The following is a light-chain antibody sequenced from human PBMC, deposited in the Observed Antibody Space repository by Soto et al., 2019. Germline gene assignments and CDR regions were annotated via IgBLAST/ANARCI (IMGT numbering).Light chain of an antibody. CDR3: SSFAGTNSFV. CDR2: GNS. Sequence: QSVLTQAPSASGTPGQRVTLSCSGSSSNIGYNAVNWYQQLPGSAPKLLMHGNSQRPSGVPDRFSGSKSDTTASLTVSGLQAEDEADYYCSSFAGTNSFVFGTGTKLTVL. V-gene: IGLV1-44*01. CDR1: SSNIGYNA. J-gene: IGLJ1*01.